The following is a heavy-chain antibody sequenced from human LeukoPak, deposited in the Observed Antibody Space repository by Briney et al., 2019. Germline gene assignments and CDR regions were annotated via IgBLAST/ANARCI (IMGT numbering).Heavy chain of an antibody. CDR3: ARGFQRGDSPV. D-gene: IGHD2-21*02. J-gene: IGHJ4*02. CDR2: IKKDGSEK. Sequence: GESPRLSCAPSGFTFSAYSLSWGRQAPGKGLEWVAKIKKDGSEKDYVDSVKGRFTISRDNAKGSLYLQLSSLRAEDTAVYYCARGFQRGDSPVWGQGTLVTVSS. CDR1: GFTFSAYS. V-gene: IGHV3-7*01.